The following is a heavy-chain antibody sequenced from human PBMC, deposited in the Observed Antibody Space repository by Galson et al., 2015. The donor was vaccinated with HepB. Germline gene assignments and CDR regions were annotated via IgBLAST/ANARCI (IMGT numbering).Heavy chain of an antibody. J-gene: IGHJ4*02. Sequence: SLRLSCAASGLTFSSYGTHWVRQAPGKGLEWVAVISYDGSNKYYADSVKGRVTISRDNSKNTLYLQINSLRAEDTAVYYCARDSVQYCSSTSCYWAFDYWGQGTLVTVSS. CDR2: ISYDGSNK. V-gene: IGHV3-30*03. CDR3: ARDSVQYCSSTSCYWAFDY. D-gene: IGHD2-2*01. CDR1: GLTFSSYG.